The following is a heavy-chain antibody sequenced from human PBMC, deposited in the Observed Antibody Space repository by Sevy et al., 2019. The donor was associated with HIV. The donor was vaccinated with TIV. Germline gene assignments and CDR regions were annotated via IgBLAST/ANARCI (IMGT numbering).Heavy chain of an antibody. CDR3: AREVVRGVIIPPPAFDY. D-gene: IGHD3-10*01. J-gene: IGHJ4*02. V-gene: IGHV4-4*07. CDR1: GGSISSYY. Sequence: KQSQTLSLTCTVSGGSISSYYWSWIRQPAGKGLEWIGRIYTSGSTNYNPSLKSRVTMSVDTSKNQFSLKLGSVTAADTAMYYCAREVVRGVIIPPPAFDYWGQGTLVTVSS. CDR2: IYTSGST.